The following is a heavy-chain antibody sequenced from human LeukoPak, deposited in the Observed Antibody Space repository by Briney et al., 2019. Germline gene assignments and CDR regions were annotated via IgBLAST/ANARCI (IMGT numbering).Heavy chain of an antibody. V-gene: IGHV4-30-2*01. CDR1: GGSISSGGYS. D-gene: IGHD3-10*01. Sequence: SETLSLTCAVSGGSISSGGYSWSWIRQPPGKGLEWIGYIYHSGSTYYNPSLKSRVTISVDRSKNQFSLKLSSVTAADTAVYYCATMVRGVIMGSDWFDHWGQGTLVTVSS. J-gene: IGHJ5*02. CDR2: IYHSGST. CDR3: ATMVRGVIMGSDWFDH.